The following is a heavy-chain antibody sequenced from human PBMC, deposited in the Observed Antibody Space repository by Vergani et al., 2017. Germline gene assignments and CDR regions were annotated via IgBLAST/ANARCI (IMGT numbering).Heavy chain of an antibody. V-gene: IGHV1-69*01. CDR1: GGTFSSYA. J-gene: IGHJ6*03. Sequence: QVQLVQSGAEVKKPGSSVKVSCKASGGTFSSYAISWVRQAPGQGLEWMGGIIPIFGTANYAQKFQGRVTITADESTSTAYMELSSLRSEDTAVYYCASPGYSSSWYYYYYYMDVWGKGTTVTVSS. CDR2: IIPIFGTA. CDR3: ASPGYSSSWYYYYYYMDV. D-gene: IGHD6-13*01.